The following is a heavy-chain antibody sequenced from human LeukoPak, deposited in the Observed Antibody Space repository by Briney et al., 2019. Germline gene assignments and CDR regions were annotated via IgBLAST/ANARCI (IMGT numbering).Heavy chain of an antibody. J-gene: IGHJ4*02. D-gene: IGHD3-10*01. CDR2: IYSGGST. CDR1: RFTVSSNY. Sequence: GGSLRLSCAASRFTVSSNYMSWVRQAPGKGLEWVSVIYSGGSTYYADSVKGRFTISRDNSKNTLYLQMNSLRAEDTAVYYCARARGDGYNLIDYWGQGTLVTVSS. V-gene: IGHV3-66*01. CDR3: ARARGDGYNLIDY.